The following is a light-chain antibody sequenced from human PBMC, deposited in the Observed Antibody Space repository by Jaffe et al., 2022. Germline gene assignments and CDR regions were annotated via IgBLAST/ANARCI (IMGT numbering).Light chain of an antibody. CDR1: QNIFYNSNNKNY. CDR3: QEYYSSPFT. CDR2: WAS. Sequence: DIVMTQSPDSLAVPLGERATINCKSSQNIFYNSNNKNYLAWYQQKPGQAPKLIMYWASIRESGVPDRFSGSGSGTDFALTINNLQAEDVAVYYCQEYYSSPFTFGGGTKVEIK. J-gene: IGKJ4*01. V-gene: IGKV4-1*01.